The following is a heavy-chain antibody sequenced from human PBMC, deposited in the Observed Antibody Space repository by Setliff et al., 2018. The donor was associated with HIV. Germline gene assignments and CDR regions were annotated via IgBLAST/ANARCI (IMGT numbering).Heavy chain of an antibody. CDR3: ARDQGGYDSSGFDAFDI. D-gene: IGHD3-22*01. CDR1: GGTFSSYA. CDR2: IIPIFGTA. V-gene: IGHV1-69*13. Sequence: SVKVSCKASGGTFSSYAISWVRQAPGQGLEWMGGIIPIFGTANYAQKFQGRVTITADESTSTAYMELSSLRSEDTAVYYCARDQGGYDSSGFDAFDIWGQGTMVTVSS. J-gene: IGHJ3*02.